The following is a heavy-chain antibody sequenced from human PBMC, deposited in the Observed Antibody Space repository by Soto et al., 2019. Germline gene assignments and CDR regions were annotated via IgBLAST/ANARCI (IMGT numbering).Heavy chain of an antibody. CDR2: IIPIAAIA. D-gene: IGHD3-10*01. CDR3: ARGSTIVRGAPSWFDP. J-gene: IGHJ5*02. CDR1: GGTFSRYT. V-gene: IGHV1-69*02. Sequence: QVQLVQSGAEVKKPGSSVKVSCKASGGTFSRYTINWVRQAPGQGLEWMGRIIPIAAIANYTQKYQGRVTITVXXXSXXGYMELSSRRSDDTAVYYCARGSTIVRGAPSWFDPWGQGTLVTVSS.